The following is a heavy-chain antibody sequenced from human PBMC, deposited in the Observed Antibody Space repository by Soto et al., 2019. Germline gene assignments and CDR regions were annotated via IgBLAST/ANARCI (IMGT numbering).Heavy chain of an antibody. D-gene: IGHD3-10*01. V-gene: IGHV1-69*01. CDR3: VAELDFGKLSVV. CDR2: TIPLFGTA. J-gene: IGHJ3*01. CDR1: GDTFKNSV. Sequence: QVQLVQSGVEVKKPGSSVRVACKASGDTFKNSVISWVRQAPGQGLEWMGRTIPLFGTADSAQKFQGRLTITTDEATTTAYMEVSRLTSEDTAVYYCVAELDFGKLSVVWGQGMSVIVSS.